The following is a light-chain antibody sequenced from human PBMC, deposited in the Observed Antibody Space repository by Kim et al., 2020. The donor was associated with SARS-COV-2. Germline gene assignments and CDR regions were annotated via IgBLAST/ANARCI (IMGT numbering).Light chain of an antibody. Sequence: SITISCSGTSSDVGGYNYVSWYQQHPGKAPKLIIYDVSKRPSGVSNRFSGSKSGNTASLTISGLQAEDEADYYCSSYTSSSTSYVVFGGGTQLTVL. CDR2: DVS. CDR1: SSDVGGYNY. V-gene: IGLV2-14*04. CDR3: SSYTSSSTSYVV. J-gene: IGLJ2*01.